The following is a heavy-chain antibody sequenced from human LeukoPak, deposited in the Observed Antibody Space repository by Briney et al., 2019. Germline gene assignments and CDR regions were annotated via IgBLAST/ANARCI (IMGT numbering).Heavy chain of an antibody. CDR3: TRGARFRFYGSGTYYTSLPFDP. Sequence: EASVKVSCKASGYTFTSYHMHWVRQAPGQRLEWMGWINTGNGHTKYSQEFQDRVTITRDTSASTAYMELSSLRSDDMAIYFCTRGARFRFYGSGTYYTSLPFDPWGQGTLVTVSS. D-gene: IGHD3-10*01. CDR2: INTGNGHT. CDR1: GYTFTSYH. J-gene: IGHJ5*02. V-gene: IGHV1-3*03.